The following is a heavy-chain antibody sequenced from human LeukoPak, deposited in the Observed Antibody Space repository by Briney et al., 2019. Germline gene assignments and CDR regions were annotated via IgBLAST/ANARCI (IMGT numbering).Heavy chain of an antibody. V-gene: IGHV3-30-3*01. CDR1: GFTFSSYA. Sequence: GSLRLSFAASGFTFSSYAMRWVRQAPGKGLEWVAAITYDGSNKYYADSVKGRFTTSRDNSKNTLYLQMNSLRAEDTAVYYCAKEFYYGSGSYYYFDYWGQGTLVTVSS. CDR2: ITYDGSNK. D-gene: IGHD3-10*01. J-gene: IGHJ4*02. CDR3: AKEFYYGSGSYYYFDY.